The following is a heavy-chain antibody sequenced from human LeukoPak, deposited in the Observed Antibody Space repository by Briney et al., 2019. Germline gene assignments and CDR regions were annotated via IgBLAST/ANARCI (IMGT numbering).Heavy chain of an antibody. J-gene: IGHJ4*02. CDR2: INPNSGGT. D-gene: IGHD2-15*01. CDR1: GYTFTSYA. CDR3: ARLSGYCSGGSCYGGFGFDY. Sequence: ASVKVSCKASGYTFTSYAMNWVRQAPGQGLEWMGWINPNSGGTNYAQKFQGRVTMTRDTSISTAYMELSRLRSDDTAVYYCARLSGYCSGGSCYGGFGFDYWGQGTLVTVSS. V-gene: IGHV1-2*02.